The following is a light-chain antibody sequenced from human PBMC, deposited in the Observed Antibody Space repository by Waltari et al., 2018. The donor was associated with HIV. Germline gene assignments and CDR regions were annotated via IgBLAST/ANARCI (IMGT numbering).Light chain of an antibody. CDR2: DVT. Sequence: QSALTQPASVSGSPGQSIALSCTGPRGNIGTYKFVSWYQQHTVKVPKLSIYDVTGRPSGVSERVSGCKSGNTATLTISGLHSDDEADYDGCSYTVNSTGVFGAGTKITV. CDR1: RGNIGTYKF. V-gene: IGLV2-14*03. CDR3: CSYTVNSTGV. J-gene: IGLJ1*01.